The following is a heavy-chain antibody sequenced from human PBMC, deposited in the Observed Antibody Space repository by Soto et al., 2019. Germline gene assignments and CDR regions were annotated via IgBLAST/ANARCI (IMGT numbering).Heavy chain of an antibody. CDR2: ISAGNGDT. J-gene: IGHJ6*02. D-gene: IGHD3-3*01. CDR1: GYIFTRYI. V-gene: IGHV1-3*01. Sequence: GASVKVSCKASGYIFTRYIMHWVRQAPGQRLESMGWISAGNGDTKYSQKLQGRVTITRDTSASTAYMELSSPRSEDTAVYYCARDFGDFWNVYHVMDDWGQGATETVSS. CDR3: ARDFGDFWNVYHVMDD.